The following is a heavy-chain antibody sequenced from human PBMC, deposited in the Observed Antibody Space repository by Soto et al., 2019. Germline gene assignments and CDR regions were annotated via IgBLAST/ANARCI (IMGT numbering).Heavy chain of an antibody. CDR3: ARIGATFGELYFPHYYGMDV. CDR2: IYYSGST. V-gene: IGHV4-59*02. D-gene: IGHD3-16*01. CDR1: GVSVSTYY. J-gene: IGHJ6*02. Sequence: SETLSLTCTVSGVSVSTYYWSWIRQPPGKGLEWIAYIYYSGSTNYNLSLKSRVTISKDTSKNQVVLTMTNVDPADTATYYFARIGATFGELYFPHYYGMDVWGQGTTVTVSS.